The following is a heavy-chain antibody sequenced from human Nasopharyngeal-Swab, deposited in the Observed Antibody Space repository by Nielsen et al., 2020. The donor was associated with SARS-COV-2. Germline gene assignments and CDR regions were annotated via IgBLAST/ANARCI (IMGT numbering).Heavy chain of an antibody. J-gene: IGHJ4*02. CDR2: INTDGRRT. D-gene: IGHD4-23*01. CDR3: ARDLGGFGGY. CDR1: GFSFSTFW. V-gene: IGHV3-74*01. Sequence: GGSLRLSCAASGFSFSTFWMHWVRQVPGEGLVWVSRINTDGRRTNYAESVKGRFTISRDNVKNMLYLQMNKLRPEDTAVYYCARDLGGFGGYWGQGTLATVSS.